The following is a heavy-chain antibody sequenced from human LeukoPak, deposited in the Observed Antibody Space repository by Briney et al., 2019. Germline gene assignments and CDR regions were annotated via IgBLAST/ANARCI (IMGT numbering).Heavy chain of an antibody. Sequence: GGSLRLSCAASGFTFSSYSMNWVRQAPGKGLEWVSSISSSSSYIYYADSVKGRFTVSRDNAKNSLYLQMISLRADDTAVYYCARDVVPYYYYMDVWGKGTTVTVSS. V-gene: IGHV3-21*01. CDR1: GFTFSSYS. D-gene: IGHD2-21*01. CDR3: ARDVVPYYYYMDV. J-gene: IGHJ6*03. CDR2: ISSSSSYI.